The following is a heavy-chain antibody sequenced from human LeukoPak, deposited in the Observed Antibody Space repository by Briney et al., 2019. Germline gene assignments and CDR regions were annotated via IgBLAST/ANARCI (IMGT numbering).Heavy chain of an antibody. CDR3: ARDRTGTTPEV. V-gene: IGHV4-59*01. CDR1: GGSISSFY. Sequence: SETLSLTCTVSGGSISSFYWSWIRQPPGKELEWIGYVYNSGSTHYNPSLKSRVTLSVDTSKNQFSLKLTSVTAADTAVYYCARDRTGTTPEVWGQGTLVTVSS. D-gene: IGHD4-17*01. J-gene: IGHJ4*02. CDR2: VYNSGST.